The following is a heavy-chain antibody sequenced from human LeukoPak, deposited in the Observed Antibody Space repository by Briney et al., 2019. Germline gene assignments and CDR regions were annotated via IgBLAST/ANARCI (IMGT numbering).Heavy chain of an antibody. V-gene: IGHV4-59*01. CDR2: FYYSGSS. D-gene: IGHD2-8*02. CDR1: GGSISSNY. CDR3: ARVPLVNYYYYYGMDV. J-gene: IGHJ6*02. Sequence: SETLSLTCTVSGGSISSNYWSWIRQPPGKGLEWIGYFYYSGSSDYNPSLRSRLTISLDTSKNQVSLKLSSVTAADTAVYYCARVPLVNYYYYYGMDVWGQGTTVTVSS.